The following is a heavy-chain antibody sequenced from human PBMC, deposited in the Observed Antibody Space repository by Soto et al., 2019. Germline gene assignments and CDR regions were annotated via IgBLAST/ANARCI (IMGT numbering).Heavy chain of an antibody. CDR1: GGTFSSYA. V-gene: IGHV1-69*13. CDR3: ASSLLTGNKADENYYYYYGMDV. Sequence: SVKVSCKASGGTFSSYAISWVRQAPGQGLEWMGGIIPIFGTANYAQKFQGRVTITADESTSTAYMELSSLRSEDTAVYYCASSLLTGNKADENYYYYYGMDVWGQGTTVTVSS. CDR2: IIPIFGTA. J-gene: IGHJ6*02. D-gene: IGHD3-9*01.